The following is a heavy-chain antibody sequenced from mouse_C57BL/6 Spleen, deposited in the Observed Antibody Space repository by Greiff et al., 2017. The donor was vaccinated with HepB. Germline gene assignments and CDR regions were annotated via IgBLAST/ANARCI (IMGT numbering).Heavy chain of an antibody. CDR3: ARAYDYSYYAMDY. CDR1: GYSFTGYY. V-gene: IGHV1-42*01. CDR2: INPSTGGT. Sequence: EVKLQQSGPELVKPGASVKISCKASGYSFTGYYMNWVKQSPEKSLEWIGEINPSTGGTTYNQKFKAKATLTVDKSSSTAYMQLKSLTSEDSAVYYCARAYDYSYYAMDYWGQGTSVTVSS. J-gene: IGHJ4*01. D-gene: IGHD2-4*01.